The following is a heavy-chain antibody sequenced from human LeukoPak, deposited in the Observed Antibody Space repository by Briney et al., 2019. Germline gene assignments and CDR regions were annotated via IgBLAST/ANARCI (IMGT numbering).Heavy chain of an antibody. D-gene: IGHD6-19*01. Sequence: PGGSLRLSCAASGFTFSSYAMSWVRQAPGKGLEWVSAISGSGGSTYYADSVKGRFTISRDNSKNTLYLQMNSLRAEDTAVYYCARVRRTVAGTLDDAFDIWGQGTMVTVSS. CDR3: ARVRRTVAGTLDDAFDI. V-gene: IGHV3-23*01. CDR2: ISGSGGST. CDR1: GFTFSSYA. J-gene: IGHJ3*02.